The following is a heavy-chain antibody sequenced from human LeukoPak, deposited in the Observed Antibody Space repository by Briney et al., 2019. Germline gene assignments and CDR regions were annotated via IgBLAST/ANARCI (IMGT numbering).Heavy chain of an antibody. D-gene: IGHD5-18*01. CDR2: FDPEDGET. CDR1: GYTLTELS. Sequence: ASVKVSCKVSGYTLTELSMHWVRQAPGKGLEWMGGFDPEDGETIYAQKFQGRVTMTEDTSTDTAYMELSSLRSEDTAVYYCATELNVDTAMAYSDYWGQGTLVTVSS. V-gene: IGHV1-24*01. J-gene: IGHJ4*02. CDR3: ATELNVDTAMAYSDY.